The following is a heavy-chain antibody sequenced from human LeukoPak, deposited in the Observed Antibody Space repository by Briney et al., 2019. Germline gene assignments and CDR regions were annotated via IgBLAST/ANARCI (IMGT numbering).Heavy chain of an antibody. CDR1: GYTFTSYA. CDR2: INTNTGNP. Sequence: ASVKVSCKASGYTFTSYAMNWVRQAPGQGLEWMGWINTNTGNPTYAQGFTGRFVFSLDTSVRTAYLQISSLKAEDSAVYYCARVVKSSYTRFDPWGQGSLVIVSS. CDR3: ARVVKSSYTRFDP. V-gene: IGHV7-4-1*02. D-gene: IGHD6-19*01. J-gene: IGHJ5*02.